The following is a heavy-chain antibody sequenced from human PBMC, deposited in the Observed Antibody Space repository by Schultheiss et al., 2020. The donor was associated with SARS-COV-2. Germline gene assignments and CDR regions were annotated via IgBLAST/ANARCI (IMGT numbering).Heavy chain of an antibody. J-gene: IGHJ4*02. CDR1: GFTFSSYA. CDR2: TSSGSAYT. CDR3: ARDGQDIVVVVAAILDY. Sequence: GGSLRLSCAASGFTFSSYAMSWVRQAPGKGLECVAYTSSGSAYTYYADSVKGRFTISRDSSKNALYLQMNSLRAEDTAVYYCARDGQDIVVVVAAILDYWGQGTLVTVSS. V-gene: IGHV3-21*05. D-gene: IGHD2-15*01.